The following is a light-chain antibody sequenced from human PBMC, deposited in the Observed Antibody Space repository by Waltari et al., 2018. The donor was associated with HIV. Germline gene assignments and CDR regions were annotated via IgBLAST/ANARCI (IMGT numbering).Light chain of an antibody. CDR3: SSYTSITTLEV. V-gene: IGLV2-14*01. CDR1: SNDVGGYHY. Sequence: QSALTQPASVSGSPGQSITLSCTGTSNDVGGYHYISWYQHHPGKAPKLLIYGVSNRPSGVSNRFSGSKSGNTASLTISGLQAEDEADYYCSSYTSITTLEVFGGGTKLAVL. J-gene: IGLJ2*01. CDR2: GVS.